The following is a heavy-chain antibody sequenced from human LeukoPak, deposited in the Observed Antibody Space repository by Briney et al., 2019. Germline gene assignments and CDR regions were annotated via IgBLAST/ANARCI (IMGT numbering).Heavy chain of an antibody. CDR2: INPSGGST. V-gene: IGHV1-46*01. Sequence: GASVKVSCKASGYSFTTYYLHWVRQAPGQGLEWMGIINPSGGSTSYAQKFQGRVTVTRDTSTSTVYMELSSLRAEDTAVYYCAKVMKGSERLTMVRGVIIKTAGLYYMDVWGKGTTVTVSS. CDR1: GYSFTTYY. J-gene: IGHJ6*03. CDR3: AKVMKGSERLTMVRGVIIKTAGLYYMDV. D-gene: IGHD3-10*01.